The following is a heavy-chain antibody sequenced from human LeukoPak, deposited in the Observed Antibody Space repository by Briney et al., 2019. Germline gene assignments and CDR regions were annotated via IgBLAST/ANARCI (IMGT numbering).Heavy chain of an antibody. J-gene: IGHJ4*02. D-gene: IGHD3-9*01. CDR3: ARKDRYGLDY. Sequence: PGGSLRLSCAVSGFTFSSYEMDWVRQAPGKGLEWISYISTSGSTIHYADSVKGRFTISRDNAKNSLYLQMHSLRAEDTAVYYCARKDRYGLDYWGQGTLVTVSS. CDR1: GFTFSSYE. CDR2: ISTSGSTI. V-gene: IGHV3-48*03.